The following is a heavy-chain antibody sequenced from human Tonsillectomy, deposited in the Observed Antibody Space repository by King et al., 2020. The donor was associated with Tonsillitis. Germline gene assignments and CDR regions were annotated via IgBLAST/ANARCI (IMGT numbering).Heavy chain of an antibody. J-gene: IGHJ3*02. CDR3: ARDVEGGAFDI. CDR2: IKQDGSER. CDR1: EFTFDNYW. D-gene: IGHD3-16*01. V-gene: IGHV3-7*03. Sequence: VQLVESGGGLVQPGGSLRLSCAASEFTFDNYWMSLVRQAPGKGLEWVANIKQDGSERYYLDSVKGRFTISRDNAKNSLFLQMNSLRAEDTALYYCARDVEGGAFDIWGQGTMVTVSS.